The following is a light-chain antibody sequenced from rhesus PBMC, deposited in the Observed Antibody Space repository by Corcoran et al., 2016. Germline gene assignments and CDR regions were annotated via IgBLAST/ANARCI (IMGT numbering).Light chain of an antibody. V-gene: IGKV3-10*01. J-gene: IGKJ2*01. CDR2: GAS. Sequence: QVILTQSPATLSLSPGERATLSCRASQSVSSYLAWYQQKPGQAPRLLIYGASSRATGLPDRFSGSGSGTDFTLTISSLEPEDVGVYHCYQHSSGMYSCGQGTKVEIK. CDR1: QSVSSY. CDR3: YQHSSGMYS.